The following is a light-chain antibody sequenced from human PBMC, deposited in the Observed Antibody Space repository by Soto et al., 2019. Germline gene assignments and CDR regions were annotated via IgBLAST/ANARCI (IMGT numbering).Light chain of an antibody. V-gene: IGKV3-11*01. CDR3: QQRSISPLNYT. Sequence: IVLTQSPATLSLAPGERATLSCRASQSVGTYLAWYQQRPGQAPRLVIYDASDRATGTPDRFRGSGSGTDFTLPSSSLEPEDFAVYDCQQRSISPLNYTFGQGTKLELK. J-gene: IGKJ2*01. CDR2: DAS. CDR1: QSVGTY.